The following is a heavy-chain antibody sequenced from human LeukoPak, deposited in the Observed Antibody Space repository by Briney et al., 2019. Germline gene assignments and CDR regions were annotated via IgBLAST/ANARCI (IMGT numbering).Heavy chain of an antibody. CDR2: IWYDGSYK. CDR3: ARLWGSVSGYFDY. V-gene: IGHV3-33*01. Sequence: GRSLRLSCAVSGYTFSSHGMHWVRQAPGKGLEWVAAIWYDGSYKYYADSVKGRFTISRDNSKNMLYLQMDSLRGEDTALYYCARLWGSVSGYFDYWGQGTLVTVSS. D-gene: IGHD2-21*01. J-gene: IGHJ4*02. CDR1: GYTFSSHG.